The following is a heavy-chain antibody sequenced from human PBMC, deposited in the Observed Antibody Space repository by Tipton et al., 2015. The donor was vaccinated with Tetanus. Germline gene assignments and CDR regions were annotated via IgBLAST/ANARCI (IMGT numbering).Heavy chain of an antibody. D-gene: IGHD2-15*01. CDR3: ARAHCSDGVCNFDF. CDR2: IYPGDSDT. Sequence: QLVQSGGEVKKPGESLKISCKGSGYIFTNYWIGWVRQKPGKGLEWMGIIYPGDSDTRYSPSFQGQVTFSVDKSINTAYLQWSSLKASDTSMFYCARAHCSDGVCNFDFWGQGALVTVAS. V-gene: IGHV5-51*01. J-gene: IGHJ4*02. CDR1: GYIFTNYW.